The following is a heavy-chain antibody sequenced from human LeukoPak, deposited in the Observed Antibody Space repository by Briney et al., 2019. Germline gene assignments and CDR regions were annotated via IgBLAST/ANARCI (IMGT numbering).Heavy chain of an antibody. CDR3: VREALGTPVSGWIWESFDP. V-gene: IGHV4-34*01. CDR2: IYYSGTT. J-gene: IGHJ5*02. D-gene: IGHD6-19*01. CDR1: GGSFSSYY. Sequence: SETLSLTCAVYGGSFSSYYWGWIRQPPGKGLEWIGSIYYSGTTYYNPSLKSRVTISVDTSKNQFSLQLNSVTPEDTATYFRVREALGTPVSGWIWESFDPWGQGTLVTVSS.